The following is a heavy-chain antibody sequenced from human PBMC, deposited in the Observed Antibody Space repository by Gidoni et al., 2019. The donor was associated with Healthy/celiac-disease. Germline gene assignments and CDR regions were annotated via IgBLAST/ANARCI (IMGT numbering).Heavy chain of an antibody. CDR1: GYTFTSYD. CDR2: MNPNSGNT. J-gene: IGHJ6*02. Sequence: QVQLVQSGAEVKKPGASVKVSCKASGYTFTSYDINWVRQATGQGLEWMGWMNPNSGNTGYAQKFQGRVTMTRNTSISTAYMELSSLRSEDTAVYYCARVRIAAAVHYYYYYGMDVWGQGTTVTVSS. V-gene: IGHV1-8*01. CDR3: ARVRIAAAVHYYYYYGMDV. D-gene: IGHD6-13*01.